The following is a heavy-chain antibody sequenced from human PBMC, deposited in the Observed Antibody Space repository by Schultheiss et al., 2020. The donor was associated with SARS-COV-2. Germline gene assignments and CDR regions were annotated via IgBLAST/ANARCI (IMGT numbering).Heavy chain of an antibody. CDR1: GGSFSGYY. D-gene: IGHD3-3*01. J-gene: IGHJ6*03. V-gene: IGHV4-34*01. CDR3: ARAGAYDFWSGADYYMDV. CDR2: INHSGST. Sequence: SETLSLTCAVYGGSFSGYYWSWIRQPPGKGLEWIGEINHSGSTNYNPSLKSRVTISVDTSKNQFSLKLSSVTAADTAVYYCARAGAYDFWSGADYYMDVWGKGTTVTVSS.